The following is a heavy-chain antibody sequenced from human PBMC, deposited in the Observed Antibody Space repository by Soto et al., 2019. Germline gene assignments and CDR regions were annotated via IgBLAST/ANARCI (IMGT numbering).Heavy chain of an antibody. Sequence: SETLSLTCAVYGGSFSGYYWSWIRQPPGKGLEWIGEINHSGSTNYNPSLKSRVTISVDTSKNQFSLKLSSVTAEDTAVYYCAKDLDFGYTLNGFDPWGQGTLVTVSS. V-gene: IGHV4-34*01. D-gene: IGHD6-13*01. CDR3: AKDLDFGYTLNGFDP. J-gene: IGHJ5*02. CDR1: GGSFSGYY. CDR2: INHSGST.